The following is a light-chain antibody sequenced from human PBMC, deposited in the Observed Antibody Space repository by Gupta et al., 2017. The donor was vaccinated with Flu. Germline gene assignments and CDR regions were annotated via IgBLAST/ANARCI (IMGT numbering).Light chain of an antibody. CDR3: QQKFT. J-gene: IGKJ3*01. CDR2: AAS. CDR1: QDIGTY. Sequence: DIQMTQSPSSLSASVGDRVTITCRASQDIGTYLSWFQQKPGKAPKLLIYAASTLQSGVPSRFSGSRSGTDFTLTISSMQPEDFGTDYGQQKFTFGPGTKVDIQ. V-gene: IGKV1-39*01.